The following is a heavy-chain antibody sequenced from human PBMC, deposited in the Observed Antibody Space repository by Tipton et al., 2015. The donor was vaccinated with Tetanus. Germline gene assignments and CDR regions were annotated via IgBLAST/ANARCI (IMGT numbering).Heavy chain of an antibody. CDR3: ARRSLTNYGLDV. J-gene: IGHJ6*02. Sequence: SLRLSCVASGFIVSSHYMHWVRQTPGKGLVWISRINPDGRRTNYADSVKGRFTISRDHAKNTVYLQMNSLRAEDTAVYFCARRSLTNYGLDVWGQGTPVTVSS. V-gene: IGHV3-74*01. CDR1: GFIVSSHY. D-gene: IGHD1-1*01. CDR2: INPDGRRT.